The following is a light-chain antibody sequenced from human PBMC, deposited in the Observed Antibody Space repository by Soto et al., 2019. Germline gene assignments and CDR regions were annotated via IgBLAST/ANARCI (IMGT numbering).Light chain of an antibody. CDR2: GNG. CDR3: QSYDTEVKGLYV. J-gene: IGLJ1*01. Sequence: QSVLTQPPSASGTPGQRVTISCSGSSSNIGSNTVNWYQQLPGTAPKLLIYGNGNRPSGVPDRFSVFKSGASASLAITGLQAEDEANYYCQSYDTEVKGLYVFGTGTKVTVL. CDR1: SSNIGSNT. V-gene: IGLV1-44*01.